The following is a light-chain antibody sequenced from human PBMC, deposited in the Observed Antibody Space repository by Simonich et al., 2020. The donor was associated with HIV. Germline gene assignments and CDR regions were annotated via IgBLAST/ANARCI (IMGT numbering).Light chain of an antibody. V-gene: IGKV4-1*01. CDR3: QQYYITPYT. Sequence: DIVMTQSPDSLAVSPGERATIGCKSSQSVLYSSNNKNDIAGYQQKPGQPPKLLIYWASTRQSGVPDRFSGSGSGTDFTLTISSLQAEDVAVYFCQQYYITPYTFGQGTKLEIK. CDR1: QSVLYSSNNKND. J-gene: IGKJ2*01. CDR2: WAS.